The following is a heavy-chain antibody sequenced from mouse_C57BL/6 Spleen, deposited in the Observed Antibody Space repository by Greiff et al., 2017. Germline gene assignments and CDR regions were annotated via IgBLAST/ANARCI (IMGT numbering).Heavy chain of an antibody. CDR1: GFTFSSYA. V-gene: IGHV5-4*01. Sequence: EVKLVESGGGLVKPGGSLKLSCAASGFTFSSYAMAWVRQTPEKRLAWVATISDGGSYTYYPDNVKGRLTISRDNAKNNLYLQMSHLKSEDTAMYYCARDLQTGYAMDYWGQGTSVTVSS. CDR3: ARDLQTGYAMDY. CDR2: ISDGGSYT. D-gene: IGHD4-1*01. J-gene: IGHJ4*01.